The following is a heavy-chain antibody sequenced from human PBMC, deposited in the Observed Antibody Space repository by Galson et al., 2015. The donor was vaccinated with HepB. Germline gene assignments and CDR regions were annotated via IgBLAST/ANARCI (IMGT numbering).Heavy chain of an antibody. J-gene: IGHJ6*02. CDR3: ARDGSFGNYYHYYGMDV. CDR2: IKQDGSEE. CDR1: GFSFSSYW. Sequence: SLRLSCAASGFSFSSYWMSWVRQAPGKGLEWVANIKQDGSEEYSVDSVKGRFTISRDNAKNSLRLQMNSLRAEDTAVYYCARDGSFGNYYHYYGMDVWGQGTTVTVSS. D-gene: IGHD3-10*01. V-gene: IGHV3-7*01.